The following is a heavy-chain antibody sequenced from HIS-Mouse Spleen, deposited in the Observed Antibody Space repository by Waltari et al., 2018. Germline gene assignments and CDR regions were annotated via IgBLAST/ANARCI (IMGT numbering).Heavy chain of an antibody. Sequence: QLQLQESGPGLVKPSETLSLTCTVSGGSISSSSYYWGWIRQPPGKGLEWIGSIYYRGSTYSTPSLKSRVTISVETSKNQFSLKLSSVTAADTAVYYCAREIPYSSSWYDWYFDLWGRGTLVTVSS. CDR2: IYYRGST. CDR1: GGSISSSSYY. J-gene: IGHJ2*01. CDR3: AREIPYSSSWYDWYFDL. D-gene: IGHD6-13*01. V-gene: IGHV4-39*07.